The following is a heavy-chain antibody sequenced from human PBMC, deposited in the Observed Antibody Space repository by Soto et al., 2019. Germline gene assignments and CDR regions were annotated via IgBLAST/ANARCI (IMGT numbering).Heavy chain of an antibody. CDR3: ARGFWSGYYIVY. Sequence: SETLSLTCAVYGGSFSGYYLSWIRQPPGKGLEWIGEINHSGSTNYNPSLKSRVTISVDTSKNQFSLKLSSVTAADTAVYYCARGFWSGYYIVYWGQGTLVTVSS. CDR2: INHSGST. J-gene: IGHJ4*02. V-gene: IGHV4-34*01. CDR1: GGSFSGYY. D-gene: IGHD3-3*01.